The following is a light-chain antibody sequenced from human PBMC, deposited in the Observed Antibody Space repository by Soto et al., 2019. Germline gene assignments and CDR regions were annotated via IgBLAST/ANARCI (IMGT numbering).Light chain of an antibody. CDR1: SSNMGSNT. V-gene: IGLV1-44*01. CDR2: NDN. CDR3: AAWDGSLNHIL. Sequence: QSVLTQPPSASGTPGQGVAISCSGSSSNMGSNTVNWYQHLPGTAPKLLIYNDNQRPSGVPDRFFGSKSGTSVSLGITGLQSEDEADYYCAAWDGSLNHILFGGGTKVTVL. J-gene: IGLJ2*01.